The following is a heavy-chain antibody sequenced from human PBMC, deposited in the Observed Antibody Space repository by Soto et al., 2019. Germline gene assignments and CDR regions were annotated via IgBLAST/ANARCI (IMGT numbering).Heavy chain of an antibody. D-gene: IGHD1-7*01. Sequence: GGSLRLSCAASGFTFSSYGMHWVRQAPGKGLEWVAVIWYDGSNKYYADSVKGRFTISGDNSKNQSSLHLNSVTPEDTAVYYCAGTTSLQWYYMDVWDKGTTVTVSS. CDR1: GFTFSSYG. J-gene: IGHJ6*03. CDR2: IWYDGSNK. CDR3: AGTTSLQWYYMDV. V-gene: IGHV3-33*01.